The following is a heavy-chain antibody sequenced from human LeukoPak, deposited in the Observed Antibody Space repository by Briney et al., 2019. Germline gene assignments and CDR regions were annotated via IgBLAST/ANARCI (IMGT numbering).Heavy chain of an antibody. CDR1: GFTFSSYT. V-gene: IGHV3-21*01. J-gene: IGHJ4*02. CDR3: ATVPGDF. Sequence: GGSLRLSCTASGFTFSSYTMTWIRQAPGKGLEWVSSISDNNRYVYYADSLRGRLTISRDNAKTSLYLQMNSLSAEDTAVYYCATVPGDFWGQGTLVAVSS. CDR2: ISDNNRYV.